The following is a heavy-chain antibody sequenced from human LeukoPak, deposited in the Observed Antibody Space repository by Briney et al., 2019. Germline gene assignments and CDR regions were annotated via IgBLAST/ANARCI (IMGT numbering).Heavy chain of an antibody. V-gene: IGHV3-21*01. CDR2: ISGSNSYI. CDR1: GFTFNSYS. CDR3: AREPGGRMVAALWYYFDY. J-gene: IGHJ4*02. D-gene: IGHD2-15*01. Sequence: GGSLRLSCAASGFTFNSYSMNWVRQAPGKGLEWVSSISGSNSYIYYADSVKGRFTISRDNAKNSLYLQMNSLRAEDTAVYYCAREPGGRMVAALWYYFDYWGQGTLVTVSS.